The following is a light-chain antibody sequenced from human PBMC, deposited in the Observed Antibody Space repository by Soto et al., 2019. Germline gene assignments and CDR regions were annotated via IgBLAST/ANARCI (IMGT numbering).Light chain of an antibody. J-gene: IGKJ4*01. Sequence: EIVLTHSPGTLSLSPGERATLSCSASHSVSSSYLAWYQQKPGQAPRLLIYGASSRATGIPDRFSGSGSGTDFTPTISRLEPEDFAVYYCQQYGSSLGVTFGGGTKVDI. CDR1: HSVSSSY. CDR2: GAS. CDR3: QQYGSSLGVT. V-gene: IGKV3-20*01.